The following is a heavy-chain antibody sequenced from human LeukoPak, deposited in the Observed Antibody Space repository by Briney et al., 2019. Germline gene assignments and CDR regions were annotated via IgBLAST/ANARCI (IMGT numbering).Heavy chain of an antibody. CDR2: IYYGGST. CDR3: ARLGSSGTSEY. Sequence: PSETLSLTCTVSGGSISSYYWSWIRQPPGRGLEWIGYIYYGGSTNYNPSLKSRVTISVDTSKNQFSLKLTSVTAADTAVYYCARLGSSGTSEYWGQGTLVTVSS. J-gene: IGHJ4*02. CDR1: GGSISSYY. V-gene: IGHV4-59*08. D-gene: IGHD6-19*01.